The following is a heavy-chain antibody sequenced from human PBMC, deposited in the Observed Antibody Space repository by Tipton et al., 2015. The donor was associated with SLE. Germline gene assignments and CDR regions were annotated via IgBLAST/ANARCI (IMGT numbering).Heavy chain of an antibody. Sequence: SLRLSCAASGFTFSNYWMTWVRQAPGKGLEWVANIKEDGGEKSYVDSVKGRFTISRDNAKNSLYLQMNSLRAEDTAVYYCARGRVQLFWGQGTLVTVSS. J-gene: IGHJ4*02. CDR3: ARGRVQLF. V-gene: IGHV3-7*01. D-gene: IGHD2-2*01. CDR1: GFTFSNYW. CDR2: IKEDGGEK.